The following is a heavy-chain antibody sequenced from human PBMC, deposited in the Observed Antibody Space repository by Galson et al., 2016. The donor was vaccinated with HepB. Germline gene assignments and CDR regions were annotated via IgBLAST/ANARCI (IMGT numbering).Heavy chain of an antibody. CDR3: ARAAIIPGARMVFDP. Sequence: LSLTCDVSGASISDSNWWTWVRQVPGKGLEWIGEIYHTGTSNNNPFLSSRFTLSVDKSRNQFSLNLTSVTAADTAVYYCARAAIIPGARMVFDPWGQGILVTVSS. J-gene: IGHJ5*02. CDR2: IYHTGTS. V-gene: IGHV4-4*02. D-gene: IGHD2-2*01. CDR1: GASISDSNW.